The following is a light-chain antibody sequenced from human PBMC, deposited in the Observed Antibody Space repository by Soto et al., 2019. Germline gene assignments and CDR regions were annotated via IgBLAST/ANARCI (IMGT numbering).Light chain of an antibody. CDR2: DAS. CDR1: QTISSW. V-gene: IGKV1-5*01. Sequence: DIQMTQSPSTLSGSVGDRVTITCRASQTISSWLAWYQQKPGKAPKLLMYDASSLRSGVPSRFSGRGSGTEFTLTISSLQPDDFATYYCQQYSSNPYTFGQGTKL. CDR3: QQYSSNPYT. J-gene: IGKJ2*01.